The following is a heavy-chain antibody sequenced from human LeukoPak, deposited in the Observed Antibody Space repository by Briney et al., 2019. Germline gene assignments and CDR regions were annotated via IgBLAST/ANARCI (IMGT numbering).Heavy chain of an antibody. J-gene: IGHJ6*03. CDR2: ISSSSSYL. CDR1: GFTFSTYT. CDR3: ARGADYDILTGYMDV. Sequence: GGSLRLSCAASGFTFSTYTMNWVRQAPGKGLEWVSSISSSSSYLYYADSVKGRFTISRANAKNSLYLEMNSLRAEDTAVYYCARGADYDILTGYMDVWGKGTTVTVSS. D-gene: IGHD3-9*01. V-gene: IGHV3-21*01.